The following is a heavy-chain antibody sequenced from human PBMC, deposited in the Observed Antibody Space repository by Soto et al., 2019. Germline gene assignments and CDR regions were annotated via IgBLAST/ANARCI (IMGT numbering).Heavy chain of an antibody. J-gene: IGHJ4*02. D-gene: IGHD3-10*01. Sequence: GGSLRLSCAAPGFTFSSYAMSWVRQAPGKGLEWVSAISGSGGSTYYADSVKGRFTISRDNSKNTLYLQMNSLRAEDTAVYYCAKGTTMVRGVITSFDYWGQGTLVTVSS. CDR3: AKGTTMVRGVITSFDY. CDR1: GFTFSSYA. V-gene: IGHV3-23*01. CDR2: ISGSGGST.